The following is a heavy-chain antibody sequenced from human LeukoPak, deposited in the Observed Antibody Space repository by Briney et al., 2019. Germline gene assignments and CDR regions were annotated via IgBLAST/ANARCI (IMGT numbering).Heavy chain of an antibody. CDR2: IYYSGST. CDR3: ARHTDIAPLSSLKY. Sequence: SETLSLTCTVYGGSISSYYWSCLRQTPGKALECIGDIYYSGSTNYNPSLKSRVTISVDTSKNQFSLKLSSVTAADTAVYYCARHTDIAPLSSLKYWGQGTLVTVSS. V-gene: IGHV4-59*08. CDR1: GGSISSYY. D-gene: IGHD6-13*01. J-gene: IGHJ4*02.